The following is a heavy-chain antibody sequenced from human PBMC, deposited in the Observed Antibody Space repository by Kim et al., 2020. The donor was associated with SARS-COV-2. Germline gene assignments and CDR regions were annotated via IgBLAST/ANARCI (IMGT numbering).Heavy chain of an antibody. CDR3: ARSSAFFCFGVGLNAF. D-gene: IGHD3-3*01. CDR1: GFTFNNYA. Sequence: GGSLRLSCGASGFTFNNYAMHWVRQAPGKGLEWVAVISYDGSIKYYADSVKGQFTVSRDSSNNTLYLQMRSLRPEDTALYYCARSSAFFCFGVGLNAF. J-gene: IGHJ3*01. CDR2: ISYDGSIK. V-gene: IGHV3-30*03.